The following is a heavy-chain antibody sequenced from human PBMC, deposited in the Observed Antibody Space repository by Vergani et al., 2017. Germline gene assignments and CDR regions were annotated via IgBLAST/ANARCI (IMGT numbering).Heavy chain of an antibody. J-gene: IGHJ2*01. Sequence: EVQLVESGGGLVQPGGSLRLSCAASGFTVSSNYVSWVRQAPGKGLEWVSVIYSGGSTYYADSVKGRFTISRDNSKNTLYLQMNSLRAEDTAVYYCARRQDSSGYYYDYWYFDLWGRGTLVTVSS. D-gene: IGHD3-22*01. CDR3: ARRQDSSGYYYDYWYFDL. CDR1: GFTVSSNY. V-gene: IGHV3-66*01. CDR2: IYSGGST.